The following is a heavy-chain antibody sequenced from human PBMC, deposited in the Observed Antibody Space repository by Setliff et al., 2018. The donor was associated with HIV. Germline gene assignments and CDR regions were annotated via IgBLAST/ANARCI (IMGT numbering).Heavy chain of an antibody. D-gene: IGHD3-22*01. V-gene: IGHV4-39*07. CDR3: ARGSRGARASKIDSSGYYLVY. CDR2: IYYSGST. CDR1: GGSISSSSYY. J-gene: IGHJ4*02. Sequence: LSLTCTVSGGSISSSSYYWGWIRQPPGKGLEWIGSIYYSGSTYYNPSLKSRVTISVDTSKNQFSLKLSSVTAADTAVYYCARGSRGARASKIDSSGYYLVYWGQGTLVTSPQ.